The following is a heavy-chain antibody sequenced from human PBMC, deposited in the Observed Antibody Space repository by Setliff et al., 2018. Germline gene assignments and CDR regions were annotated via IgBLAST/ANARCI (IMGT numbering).Heavy chain of an antibody. D-gene: IGHD6-19*01. CDR2: MYKSGST. V-gene: IGHV4-4*07. J-gene: IGHJ3*02. CDR1: GGSISNNY. CDR3: ARERRRSGWNLDTFEI. Sequence: SGGSISNNYWNWIRQPAGKGLEWIGRMYKSGSTNYNPSLKSRVTISVDTSKNQFSLKLSSVTAADTAVYWCARERRRSGWNLDTFEIWGQGTTVTVSS.